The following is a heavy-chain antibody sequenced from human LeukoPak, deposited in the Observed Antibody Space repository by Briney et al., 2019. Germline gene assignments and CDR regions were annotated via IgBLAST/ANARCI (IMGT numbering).Heavy chain of an antibody. Sequence: GESLKISCKGSRYNFNSYWIGWARQMAGKGLEWMGIIYPGDSDTRYSPSFQGQVTMSVDKSISTAYLEWSSLKASDTALYYCARKYYYGSGSYYLVDHWGQGTLVTVSS. CDR1: RYNFNSYW. CDR2: IYPGDSDT. J-gene: IGHJ4*02. D-gene: IGHD3-10*01. V-gene: IGHV5-51*01. CDR3: ARKYYYGSGSYYLVDH.